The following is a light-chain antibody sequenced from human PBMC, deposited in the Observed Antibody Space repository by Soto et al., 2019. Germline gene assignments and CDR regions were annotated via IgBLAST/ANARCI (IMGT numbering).Light chain of an antibody. Sequence: QAVVTQPPSVSGAPGQRVTISCTGSSSNIGAGYDVHWYQQLPGTAPKLLIFGNNYRPSGVPDRFSGSKSGTSASLAITGLQAEDEADYYCQSYDSSLSAFYVFGTGTKLTVL. CDR2: GNN. J-gene: IGLJ1*01. CDR1: SSNIGAGYD. V-gene: IGLV1-40*01. CDR3: QSYDSSLSAFYV.